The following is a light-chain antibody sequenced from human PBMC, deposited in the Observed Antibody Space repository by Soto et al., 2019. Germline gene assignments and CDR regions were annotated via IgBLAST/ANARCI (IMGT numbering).Light chain of an antibody. J-gene: IGKJ1*01. CDR1: QSVPSDY. CDR3: HQYGASLWT. CDR2: GAS. V-gene: IGKV3-20*01. Sequence: EIVLTQSPGTLSLSPGERATLSCRASQSVPSDYLAWSQQKPGQAPRLLIYGASNRATGIPDRFSGSGSVTDFTLTISRLEPEDSAVYYCHQYGASLWTCGQGTNVEIK.